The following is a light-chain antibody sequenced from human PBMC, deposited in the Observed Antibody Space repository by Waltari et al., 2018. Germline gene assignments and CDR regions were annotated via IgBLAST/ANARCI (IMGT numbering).Light chain of an antibody. CDR3: QQSYSTPPT. V-gene: IGKV1-39*01. J-gene: IGKJ1*01. CDR2: AAS. CDR1: QSISSY. Sequence: DIQMTQSPSSLSASVGDRVTTPCRASQSISSYLNWYQQKPGKAPKLLIYAASSLQSGVPSRFSGSGSGTDFTLTISSLQPEDFATYYCQQSYSTPPTFGQGTKVEIK.